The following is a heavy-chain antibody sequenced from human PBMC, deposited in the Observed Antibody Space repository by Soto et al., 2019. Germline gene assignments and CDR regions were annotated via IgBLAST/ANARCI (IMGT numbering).Heavy chain of an antibody. V-gene: IGHV1-18*01. CDR1: GYTFTSYG. D-gene: IGHD1-7*01. Sequence: ASVKVSCKASGYTFTSYGISWVRQAPGQGLEWMGWISAYNGNTNYAQKLQGRVTMTTDTSTSTAYMELRSLRSDDTAVYYCARGSVWNYREYYFDYWGQGTLVTVSS. J-gene: IGHJ4*02. CDR3: ARGSVWNYREYYFDY. CDR2: ISAYNGNT.